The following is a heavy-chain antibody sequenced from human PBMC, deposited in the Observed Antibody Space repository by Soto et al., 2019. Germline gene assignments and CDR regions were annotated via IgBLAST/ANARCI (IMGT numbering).Heavy chain of an antibody. J-gene: IGHJ6*02. CDR1: GGTFSSYA. V-gene: IGHV1-69*13. CDR3: AREGVAVAPYGMDV. CDR2: IIPIFGTA. D-gene: IGHD6-19*01. Sequence: SVKVSCKASGGTFSSYAISCVRQAPGQGLEWMGGIIPIFGTANYAQKFQGRVTITADESTSIAYMELSSLRSEDTAVYYCAREGVAVAPYGMDVWGQGTTVTVSS.